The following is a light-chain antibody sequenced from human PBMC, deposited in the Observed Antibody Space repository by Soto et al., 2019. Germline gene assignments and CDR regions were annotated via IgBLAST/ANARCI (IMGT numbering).Light chain of an antibody. CDR1: SSNIGAGYD. V-gene: IGLV1-40*01. Sequence: QSVLTQPPSVSGAPGQRVTISCTGSSSNIGAGYDGHWYQQLPGTAPKLLIYGNSNRPSGVPDRFSGSKSDTSASLAITGLQAEDEADYYCQSYDSSRVVFGGGTKLTVL. CDR3: QSYDSSRVV. J-gene: IGLJ2*01. CDR2: GNS.